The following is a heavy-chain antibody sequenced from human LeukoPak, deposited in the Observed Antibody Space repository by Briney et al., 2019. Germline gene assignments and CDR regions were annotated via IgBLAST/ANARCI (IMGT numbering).Heavy chain of an antibody. D-gene: IGHD5-24*01. CDR1: GYTFITYD. V-gene: IGHV1-8*01. CDR3: ARGVEMATIGWFDP. CDR2: MNPNSGNT. Sequence: ASVKVSCKASGYTFITYDINWVRQAPGQGLEWMGWMNPNSGNTGYAQKFQGRVTMTRNTSISTAYMELSSLRSEDTAVYYCARGVEMATIGWFDPWGQGTLVTVSS. J-gene: IGHJ5*02.